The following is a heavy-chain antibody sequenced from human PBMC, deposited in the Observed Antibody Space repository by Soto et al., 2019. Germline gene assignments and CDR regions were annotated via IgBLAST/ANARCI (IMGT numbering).Heavy chain of an antibody. Sequence: SVKVSCKASGGTLSSYAISWERQAPGQGLEWMGGIIPIFGTANYAQKFQGRVTITADESTSTAYMELSSLRSEDTAVYYCAREGVDYYGSGSYYNSYFDYWGQGSLVTVSS. D-gene: IGHD3-10*01. CDR2: IIPIFGTA. CDR1: GGTLSSYA. V-gene: IGHV1-69*13. J-gene: IGHJ4*02. CDR3: AREGVDYYGSGSYYNSYFDY.